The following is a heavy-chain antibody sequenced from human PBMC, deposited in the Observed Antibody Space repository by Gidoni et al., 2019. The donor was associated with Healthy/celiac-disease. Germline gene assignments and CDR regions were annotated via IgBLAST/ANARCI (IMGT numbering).Heavy chain of an antibody. D-gene: IGHD6-19*01. CDR3: TKTRETTSGLFDY. J-gene: IGHJ4*02. CDR2: IYSSGST. Sequence: QLQLQESGPGLVKPSETLSLTCTVSGGSISSSSYYWGWIRQPPGKGLEWIGSIYSSGSTYYNPSLKSRVTISVDTSKNQFSLKLSSVTAADTAVYYCTKTRETTSGLFDYWGQGTLVTVSS. CDR1: GGSISSSSYY. V-gene: IGHV4-39*01.